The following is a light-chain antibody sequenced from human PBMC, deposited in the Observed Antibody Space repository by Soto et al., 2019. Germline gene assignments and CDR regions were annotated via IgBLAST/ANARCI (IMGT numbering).Light chain of an antibody. CDR1: QSISSY. Sequence: DIQMTQSPSSLSASVGDRVTITCRASQSISSYLNWYQQKPGKAPKLLIYAASSLQSGVPSRFSCSGSVTDFSLTISSLQPEDIATYCCQQSYSTPYTFGQGTELEIK. CDR2: AAS. CDR3: QQSYSTPYT. J-gene: IGKJ2*01. V-gene: IGKV1-39*01.